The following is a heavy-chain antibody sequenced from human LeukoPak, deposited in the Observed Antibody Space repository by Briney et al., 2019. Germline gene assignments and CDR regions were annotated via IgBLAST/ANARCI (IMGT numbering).Heavy chain of an antibody. D-gene: IGHD6-13*01. V-gene: IGHV3-33*06. CDR1: GFTFSSYS. J-gene: IGHJ6*02. Sequence: GGSLRLSCAASGFTFSSYSMNWVRQAPGKGLEWVALIWYDGSNKYYADSVKGRFTISRDNSKSTLYLQMNSLRAEDTAIYYCAKGISAGIYYGMDVWGQGTTVTVSS. CDR2: IWYDGSNK. CDR3: AKGISAGIYYGMDV.